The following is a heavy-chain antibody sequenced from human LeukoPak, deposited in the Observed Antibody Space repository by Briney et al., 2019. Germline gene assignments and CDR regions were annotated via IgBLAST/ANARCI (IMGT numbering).Heavy chain of an antibody. CDR3: ARSDYGDYDIDY. D-gene: IGHD4-17*01. CDR1: GGSISTSNYY. V-gene: IGHV4-39*07. CDR2: IFYSGST. Sequence: SETLSLTCTVSGGSISTSNYYWGWVRQPPGKGLEWIGNIFYSGSTYYSPSLKSRVTISLDTSRNQFSLKLNSVTAADTAVYYCARSDYGDYDIDYWGQGTLVTVSS. J-gene: IGHJ4*02.